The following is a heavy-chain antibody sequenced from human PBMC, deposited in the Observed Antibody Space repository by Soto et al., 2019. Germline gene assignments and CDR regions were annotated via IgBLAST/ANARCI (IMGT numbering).Heavy chain of an antibody. CDR2: TYYRSKWYN. CDR1: GDSVSSNSAA. V-gene: IGHV6-1*01. J-gene: IGHJ4*02. D-gene: IGHD6-19*01. Sequence: SQTLSLTFAISGDSVSSNSAAWNWIRQSPSRGLEWLGRTYYRSKWYNDYAVSVKSRITINPDTSKNQFSLQLNSVTPEDTAVYHCARGPYSSGWYYLDYWGQGTLVTVSS. CDR3: ARGPYSSGWYYLDY.